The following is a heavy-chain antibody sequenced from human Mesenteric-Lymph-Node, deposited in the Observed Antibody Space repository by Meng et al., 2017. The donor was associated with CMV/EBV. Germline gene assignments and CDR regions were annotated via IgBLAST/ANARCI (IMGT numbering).Heavy chain of an antibody. CDR1: GFTFSSYS. J-gene: IGHJ3*02. CDR3: ARDYDFSDAFDI. D-gene: IGHD3-3*01. CDR2: ISSSSSYI. Sequence: GESLKISRAASGFTFSSYSMNWVRQAPGKGLEWVSSISSSSSYIYYADSVKGRFTISRDNAKNSLYLQMNSLRAEDTAVYYCARDYDFSDAFDIWGQGTMVTVSS. V-gene: IGHV3-21*01.